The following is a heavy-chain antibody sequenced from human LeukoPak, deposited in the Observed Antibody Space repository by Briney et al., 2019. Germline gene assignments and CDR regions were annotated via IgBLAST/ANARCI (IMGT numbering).Heavy chain of an antibody. V-gene: IGHV4-34*01. CDR1: GGSFSGYY. D-gene: IGHD6-25*01. Sequence: SETLSLTCAVYGGSFSGYYWSWIRQPPGKGLEWIGEINHSGSTNYNPSLKSRVTISVDTSKNQFSLKLSSVTAADTAVYYCARDLGYHPYAFDIWGQGTMVTVSS. CDR2: INHSGST. CDR3: ARDLGYHPYAFDI. J-gene: IGHJ3*02.